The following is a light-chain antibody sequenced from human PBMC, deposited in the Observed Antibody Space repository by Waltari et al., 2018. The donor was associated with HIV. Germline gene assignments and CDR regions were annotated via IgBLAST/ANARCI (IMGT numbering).Light chain of an antibody. V-gene: IGLV1-44*01. J-gene: IGLJ2*01. Sequence: QSVLTQPPSASGTPGQRVTISCSGSSSNIGSNTVNWYQQLPGTAPKLLIYNNQRPSGVPDLFSGPKSGTSASLAISGLQSEDEADYYCAAWDDSLNGVIFGGGTKLTVL. CDR3: AAWDDSLNGVI. CDR2: NN. CDR1: SSNIGSNT.